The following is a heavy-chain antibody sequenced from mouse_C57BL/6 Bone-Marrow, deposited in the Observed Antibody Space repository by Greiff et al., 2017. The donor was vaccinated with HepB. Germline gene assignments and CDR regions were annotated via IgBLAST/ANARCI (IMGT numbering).Heavy chain of an antibody. D-gene: IGHD2-4*01. Sequence: EVKLVESGGGLVQPGGSLKLSCAASGFTFSDYYMYWVRQTPEKRLEWVAYISNGGGSTYYPDTVKGRFTISRDNAKNTLYLQMSRLKSEDTAMYYCARLGGLRHWYFDVWGTGTTVTVSS. J-gene: IGHJ1*03. CDR3: ARLGGLRHWYFDV. CDR2: ISNGGGST. CDR1: GFTFSDYY. V-gene: IGHV5-12*01.